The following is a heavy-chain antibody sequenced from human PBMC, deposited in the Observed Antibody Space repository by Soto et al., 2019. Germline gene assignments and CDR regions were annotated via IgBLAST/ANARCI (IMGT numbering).Heavy chain of an antibody. D-gene: IGHD3-22*01. CDR3: GRDRGPSTGYYPYWFDP. J-gene: IGHJ5*02. V-gene: IGHV1-69*12. CDR1: AGTFSSYA. Sequence: QVQLVQSGAEVKKPGSSVKVSCKASAGTFSSYAITWVRQAPGQWLEWMGGIIPIFGTANYAQKIQGRVTITADETTSTAYMELSSLSSEDTSVYYGGRDRGPSTGYYPYWFDPCVQRTLVTFS. CDR2: IIPIFGTA.